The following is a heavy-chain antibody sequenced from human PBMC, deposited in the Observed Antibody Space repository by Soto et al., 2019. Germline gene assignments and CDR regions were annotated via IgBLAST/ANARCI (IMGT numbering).Heavy chain of an antibody. Sequence: GGSLRLSCAASGFTLRSYWMSWVRQAPGKGLEWVSYISSSSSTIYYADSVKGRFTISRDNAKNSLYLQMNSLRDEDTAVYYCARAYYAILTGQLGMDYWGQGTLVTVSS. CDR1: GFTLRSYW. J-gene: IGHJ4*02. D-gene: IGHD3-9*01. CDR3: ARAYYAILTGQLGMDY. V-gene: IGHV3-48*02. CDR2: ISSSSSTI.